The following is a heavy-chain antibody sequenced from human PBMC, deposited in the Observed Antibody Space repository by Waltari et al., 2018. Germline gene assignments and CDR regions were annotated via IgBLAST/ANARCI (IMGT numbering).Heavy chain of an antibody. D-gene: IGHD2-21*02. CDR1: GGSISSTNYY. J-gene: IGHJ5*02. Sequence: QLRLQESGPGLVKPSDTLSLTCTVSGGSISSTNYYWGWIHQPPGKGLEWIGSIYYSGNTYYNPSLKSRVTMSADTSKNQFSLKLSSVTAADTAVYYCARHQDWVVVSATWFDPWGQGTLVTVSS. CDR2: IYYSGNT. CDR3: ARHQDWVVVSATWFDP. V-gene: IGHV4-39*01.